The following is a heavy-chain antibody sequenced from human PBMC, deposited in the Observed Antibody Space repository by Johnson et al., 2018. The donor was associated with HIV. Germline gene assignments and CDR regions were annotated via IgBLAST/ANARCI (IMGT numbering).Heavy chain of an antibody. CDR2: IWFDGSNK. CDR3: ARTRSGWAHDAFDI. CDR1: GFTFSSYV. Sequence: VQLVESGGGVVQPGRSLRLSCAASGFTFSSYVMHWVRQAPGKGLEWVAVIWFDGSNKYYADSVKGRFTISRDNSKNTLYLQLNSLRAEDTAVYYCARTRSGWAHDAFDIWGQGTMVTVSS. D-gene: IGHD6-19*01. V-gene: IGHV3-33*01. J-gene: IGHJ3*02.